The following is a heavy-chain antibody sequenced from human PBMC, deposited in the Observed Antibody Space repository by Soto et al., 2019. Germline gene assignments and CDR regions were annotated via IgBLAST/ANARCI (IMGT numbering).Heavy chain of an antibody. D-gene: IGHD5-18*01. J-gene: IGHJ4*02. V-gene: IGHV1-18*01. CDR1: GYTFTSYG. Sequence: ASVKVSCKASGYTFTSYGISWVRQAPGQGLEWMGWISAYNGNTNYAQKLQGRVTMTTDTSTSTAYMELRSLRSDDTAVYYCARVDTVMETLISEFDYWGQGTLVTVSS. CDR2: ISAYNGNT. CDR3: ARVDTVMETLISEFDY.